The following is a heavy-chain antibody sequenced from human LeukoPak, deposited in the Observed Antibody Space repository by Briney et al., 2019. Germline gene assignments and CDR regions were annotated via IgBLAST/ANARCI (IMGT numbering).Heavy chain of an antibody. CDR3: VRDRTPYTSGWSRGFLDF. CDR2: ISWNSGNI. V-gene: IGHV3-9*01. Sequence: PGGSLRLSCVASGFMFDDYAMHWVRQVPGKGLEWVSGISWNSGNIGYADSVKGRFTISRDNAKNSLYLQMNTLRPEDTAFYYCVRDRTPYTSGWSRGFLDFWGQGALVTVSS. J-gene: IGHJ4*02. D-gene: IGHD6-19*01. CDR1: GFMFDDYA.